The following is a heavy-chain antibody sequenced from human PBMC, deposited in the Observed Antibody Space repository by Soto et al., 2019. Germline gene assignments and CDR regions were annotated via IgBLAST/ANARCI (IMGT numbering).Heavy chain of an antibody. CDR3: ARSGGAVADFDY. Sequence: SETLSLTCTVSGGSISSYYWSWIRQPPGKGLEWIGYIYYSGSTNYNPSLKSRVTISVDTSKNQFSLKLSSVTAAGTAVYYCARSGGAVADFDYWGQGTLVTVSS. D-gene: IGHD6-19*01. CDR1: GGSISSYY. CDR2: IYYSGST. J-gene: IGHJ4*02. V-gene: IGHV4-59*08.